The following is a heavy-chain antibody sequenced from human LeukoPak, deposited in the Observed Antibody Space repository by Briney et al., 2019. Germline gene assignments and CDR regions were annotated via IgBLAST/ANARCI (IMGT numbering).Heavy chain of an antibody. CDR3: ARQQGSGYYDDY. J-gene: IGHJ4*02. V-gene: IGHV4-34*01. CDR1: GGSFSGYY. Sequence: SETLSLTCAVYGGSFSGYYWSWIRQPPGKGLEWIGEINHSGSTNYNPSLKSRVTISVDTSKNQFSLKLSSVTAADTAVYYCARQQGSGYYDDYWGQGTLVTVSS. CDR2: INHSGST. D-gene: IGHD3-22*01.